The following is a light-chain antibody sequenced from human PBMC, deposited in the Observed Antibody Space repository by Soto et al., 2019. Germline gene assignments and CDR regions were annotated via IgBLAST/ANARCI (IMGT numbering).Light chain of an antibody. CDR3: SSYTSSSTLI. J-gene: IGLJ2*01. CDR2: EVS. Sequence: QSVLTQPASVSGSPGQSITISCTGTSSDIGAYNSVSWYQQHPGKTPKLIIYEVSNRPSGVSNRFSGSKSGNTASLTISGLQAEDEVDYYCSSYTSSSTLIFGGGTKLTVL. CDR1: SSDIGAYNS. V-gene: IGLV2-14*01.